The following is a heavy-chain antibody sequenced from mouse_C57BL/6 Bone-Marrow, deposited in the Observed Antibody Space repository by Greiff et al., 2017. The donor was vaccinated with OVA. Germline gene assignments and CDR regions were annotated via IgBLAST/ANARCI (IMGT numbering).Heavy chain of an antibody. CDR3: AIYYYGSSYDFDY. Sequence: QVQLQQSGAELVRPGTSVKVSCKASGYAFTNYLIEWVKQRPGQGLEWIGVINPGSGGTTYNEKFKGKATLTADKSSSTAYMQLSSLTSEDSAVYFCAIYYYGSSYDFDYWGQGTTLTVSS. D-gene: IGHD1-1*01. V-gene: IGHV1-54*01. J-gene: IGHJ2*01. CDR2: INPGSGGT. CDR1: GYAFTNYL.